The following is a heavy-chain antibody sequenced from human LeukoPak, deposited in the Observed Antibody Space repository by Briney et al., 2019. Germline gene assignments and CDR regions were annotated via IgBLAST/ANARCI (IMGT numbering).Heavy chain of an antibody. D-gene: IGHD1-26*01. CDR2: INHSGST. CDR3: ARDPEMGGSYPGLDY. V-gene: IGHV4-39*07. CDR1: GDSISSSSYY. Sequence: SETLSLTCTVSGDSISSSSYYWVWIRQPPGKGLEWIGEINHSGSTNYNPSLKSRVTISVDTSKNQFSLKLSSVTAADTAVYYCARDPEMGGSYPGLDYWGQGTLVTVSS. J-gene: IGHJ4*02.